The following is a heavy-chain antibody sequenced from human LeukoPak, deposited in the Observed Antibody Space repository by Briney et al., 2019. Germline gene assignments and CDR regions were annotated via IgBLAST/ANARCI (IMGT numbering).Heavy chain of an antibody. CDR2: KKQDGSEK. CDR1: GFTFSR. V-gene: IGHV3-7*05. J-gene: IGHJ4*02. D-gene: IGHD1-14*01. Sequence: GGSLRLSCGASGFTFSRKSWVRQAPGKGLEWVASKKQDGSEKYNVAPVKGRFTISRDNAKNSLYLQMNSLRAEDTAVYYCAGGNHFDYWGQGTLVTVSS. CDR3: AGGNHFDY.